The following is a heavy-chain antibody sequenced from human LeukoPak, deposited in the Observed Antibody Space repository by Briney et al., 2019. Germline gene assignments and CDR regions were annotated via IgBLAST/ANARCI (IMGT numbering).Heavy chain of an antibody. Sequence: GGSLRLSCAASGFSFSSYGMHWVRQSPGKGLEWVAFIRFDGSDKYYADSVKGRFTISRDTSKNTLILQLNSLRAEDTAVYYCTKDSTYHYDSSAYYLFDYWGQGTLVTVSS. V-gene: IGHV3-30*02. CDR1: GFSFSSYG. CDR3: TKDSTYHYDSSAYYLFDY. J-gene: IGHJ4*02. D-gene: IGHD3-22*01. CDR2: IRFDGSDK.